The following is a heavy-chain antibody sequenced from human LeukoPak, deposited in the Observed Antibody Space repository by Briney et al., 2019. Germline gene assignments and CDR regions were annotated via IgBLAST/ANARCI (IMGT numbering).Heavy chain of an antibody. Sequence: ASVKVSCKASGYTFTGYYMHWVRQAPGQGLEWMGWINPNSGGTNYAQKFQGRVTMTRDTSISTAYMELSRLRSDDTAVYYCARDTGSGGSWGRSDAFDIWGQGTMVTVSS. CDR1: GYTFTGYY. CDR3: ARDTGSGGSWGRSDAFDI. D-gene: IGHD2-15*01. V-gene: IGHV1-2*02. CDR2: INPNSGGT. J-gene: IGHJ3*02.